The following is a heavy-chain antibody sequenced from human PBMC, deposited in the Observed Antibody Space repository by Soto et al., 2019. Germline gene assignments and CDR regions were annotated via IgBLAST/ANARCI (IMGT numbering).Heavy chain of an antibody. Sequence: SETLSLTCTVSGDSVNSGSYYWSWIRQPPGKGLEWIGYISHSGVPNYNASLRSRVTISIDAPKSQFSLNLSSVTAADTAVYYCARTLSTTFWFDPWGQGALVTVSS. CDR3: ARTLSTTFWFDP. CDR1: GDSVNSGSYY. J-gene: IGHJ5*02. V-gene: IGHV4-61*01. D-gene: IGHD1-26*01. CDR2: ISHSGVP.